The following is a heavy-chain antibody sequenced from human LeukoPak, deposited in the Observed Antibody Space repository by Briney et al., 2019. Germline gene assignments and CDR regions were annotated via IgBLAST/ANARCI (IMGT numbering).Heavy chain of an antibody. Sequence: PSQTLSLTCTVSGGSISSGGYYWTWIRQHPGKGLEWIGYIYYSGSTYYNPSLKSRVTISVDTSKNQFSLKLSSVTAADTAVFYCAGVDIRSGGNYGMDVWGQGTLVTVSS. CDR1: GGSISSGGYY. CDR2: IYYSGST. D-gene: IGHD2-15*01. J-gene: IGHJ6*02. V-gene: IGHV4-31*03. CDR3: AGVDIRSGGNYGMDV.